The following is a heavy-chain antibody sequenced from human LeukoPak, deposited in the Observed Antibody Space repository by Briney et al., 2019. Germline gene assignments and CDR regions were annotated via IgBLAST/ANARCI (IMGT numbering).Heavy chain of an antibody. Sequence: SETLSLTCAVYGGSFSGYYWTWIRQPPGKGLEWIGEMNHSGSANYNPSLKSRVTISVDTSKNQFSLKLSSVTAADTAVYYCARGRNPPSYYYGSGNLDYWGQGTLVTVSS. CDR1: GGSFSGYY. CDR3: ARGRNPPSYYYGSGNLDY. CDR2: MNHSGSA. V-gene: IGHV4-34*01. D-gene: IGHD3-10*01. J-gene: IGHJ4*02.